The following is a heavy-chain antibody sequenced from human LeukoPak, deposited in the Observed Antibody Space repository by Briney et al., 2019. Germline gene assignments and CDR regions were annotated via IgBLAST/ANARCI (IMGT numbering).Heavy chain of an antibody. J-gene: IGHJ5*02. CDR1: GFTFDDYA. CDR3: AKDGYSSGWYLGSNWFDP. Sequence: GGSLRLSCAASGFTFDDYAMHWARQAPGKGLEWVSGISWNSGSIGYADSVKGRFTISRDNAKNSLYLQMNSLRAEDTALYYCAKDGYSSGWYLGSNWFDPWGQGTLVTVSS. CDR2: ISWNSGSI. V-gene: IGHV3-9*01. D-gene: IGHD6-19*01.